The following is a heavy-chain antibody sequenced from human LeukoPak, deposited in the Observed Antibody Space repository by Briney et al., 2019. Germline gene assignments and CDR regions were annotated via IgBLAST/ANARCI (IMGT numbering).Heavy chain of an antibody. Sequence: SETLSLTCAVYGGSFSGYYWSWIRQPPGKGLEWIGEINHSGSTNYNPSLKSRVTIPVDTSKNQFSLKLSSVTAADTAVYYCARVKGLLWFGEKRYFDYWGQGTLVTVSS. J-gene: IGHJ4*02. V-gene: IGHV4-34*01. CDR3: ARVKGLLWFGEKRYFDY. CDR1: GGSFSGYY. CDR2: INHSGST. D-gene: IGHD3-10*01.